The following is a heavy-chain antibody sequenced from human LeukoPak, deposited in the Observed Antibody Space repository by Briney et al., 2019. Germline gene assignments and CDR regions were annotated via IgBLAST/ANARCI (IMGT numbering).Heavy chain of an antibody. Sequence: SETLSLTCIVSGGSISSYYWSWIRQPPGKGLEWIGYIYSSGSTDYNPSLKSPVTISLDTSNHQFSLKLTSVTAADTAVYYCARHVGIHLWSLYFDYWGQGSLVTVSS. V-gene: IGHV4-59*08. D-gene: IGHD5-18*01. CDR2: IYSSGST. CDR1: GGSISSYY. J-gene: IGHJ4*02. CDR3: ARHVGIHLWSLYFDY.